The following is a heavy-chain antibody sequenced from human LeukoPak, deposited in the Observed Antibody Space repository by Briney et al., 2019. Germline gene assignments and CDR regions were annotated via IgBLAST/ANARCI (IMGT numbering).Heavy chain of an antibody. V-gene: IGHV4-4*09. D-gene: IGHD2-21*01. Sequence: SETPSLTCSVSGGSIGGYYWSWVRQPPGKGLEWIGYIYTSGSTNYNPSLKSRVTISVDTSKNQFSLKLSSVTAADTAVYYCATTTTIASWFDPWGQGTLVTVSS. CDR2: IYTSGST. CDR1: GGSIGGYY. CDR3: ATTTTIASWFDP. J-gene: IGHJ5*02.